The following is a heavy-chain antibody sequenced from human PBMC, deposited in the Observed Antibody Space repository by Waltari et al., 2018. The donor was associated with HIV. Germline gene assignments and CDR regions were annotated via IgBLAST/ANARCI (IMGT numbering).Heavy chain of an antibody. CDR2: IYSGGST. CDR3: AISTETFYYFDY. J-gene: IGHJ4*02. CDR1: GFTVSSNY. D-gene: IGHD3-16*01. V-gene: IGHV3-66*02. Sequence: EVPLVESGGGLVQPGGSLRLSCAASGFTVSSNYMSWVRQAPGKGLEWVSVIYSGGSTYYADSVKGRFTISRDNSKNTLYLQMNSLRAEDTAVYYCAISTETFYYFDYWGQGTLVTVSS.